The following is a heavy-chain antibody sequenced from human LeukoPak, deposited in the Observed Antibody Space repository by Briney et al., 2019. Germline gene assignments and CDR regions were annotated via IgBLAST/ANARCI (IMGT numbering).Heavy chain of an antibody. D-gene: IGHD3-16*02. CDR1: GGSISSSSYY. CDR3: ARSFRVIDY. CDR2: IYYSGST. V-gene: IGHV4-39*01. Sequence: SETLPLTCTVSGGSISSSSYYWGWIRQPPGKGLEWIGSIYYSGSTYYNPSLKSRVTISVDTSKNQFSLKLSSVTAADTAVYYCARSFRVIDYWGQGTLVTVSS. J-gene: IGHJ4*02.